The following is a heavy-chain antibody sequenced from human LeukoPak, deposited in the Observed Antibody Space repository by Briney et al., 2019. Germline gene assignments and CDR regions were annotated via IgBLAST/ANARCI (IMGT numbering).Heavy chain of an antibody. CDR1: GFTVSSNY. CDR3: AKDFWVRGVNHFDY. J-gene: IGHJ4*02. D-gene: IGHD3-10*01. V-gene: IGHV3-53*05. CDR2: IYSGGST. Sequence: PGGSLRLSCAASGFTVSSNYMSWVRQAPGKGLEWVSVIYSGGSTYYADSVKGRFTISRDNSKNTLYLQMNSLRAEDTAVYYCAKDFWVRGVNHFDYWGQGTLVTVSS.